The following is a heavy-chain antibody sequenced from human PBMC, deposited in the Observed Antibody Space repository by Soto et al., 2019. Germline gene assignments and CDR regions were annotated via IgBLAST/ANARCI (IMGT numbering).Heavy chain of an antibody. J-gene: IGHJ4*02. D-gene: IGHD3-22*01. CDR1: GGTSSSYA. V-gene: IGHV1-69*13. CDR3: ASHYDSSGYYYRGLDY. CDR2: IIPIFGTA. Sequence: SVTVSCKASGGTSSSYAISWVRQAPGQGLEWMGGIIPIFGTADYAQKFQGRVTITADESTSTGNMELSSLRSEDTAVYYCASHYDSSGYYYRGLDYWGQGTLVTVSS.